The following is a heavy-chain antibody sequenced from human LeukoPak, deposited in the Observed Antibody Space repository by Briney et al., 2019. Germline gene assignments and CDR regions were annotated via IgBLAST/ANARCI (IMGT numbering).Heavy chain of an antibody. CDR1: GGSISSYY. D-gene: IGHD2-2*01. CDR3: ARTTQLGYCSSTSCYNWFDP. V-gene: IGHV4-4*08. J-gene: IGHJ5*02. CDR2: IYTSGST. Sequence: PSETLSLTCTVSGGSISSYYWSWIRQPPGKGLEWIGYIYTSGSTNYNPSLKSRVTISVDTSKNQFSLKLSSVTAVDTAVYYYARTTQLGYCSSTSCYNWFDPWGQGTLVTVSS.